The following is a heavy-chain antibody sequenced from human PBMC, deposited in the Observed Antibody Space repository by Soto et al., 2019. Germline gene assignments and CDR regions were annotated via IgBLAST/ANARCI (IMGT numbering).Heavy chain of an antibody. J-gene: IGHJ4*02. CDR3: ARSPLGYCSGGSCSDYYFDY. V-gene: IGHV5-51*01. CDR1: GYSFTSYW. D-gene: IGHD2-15*01. Sequence: PGESLKISCEGSGYSFTSYWIVWVRQMPGEGLEWMGIIYPDDSDTRYSPSFQGQVTISADKSITTAYLQWSSLKASDTAMYFFARSPLGYCSGGSCSDYYFDYWGQGTLVTVSS. CDR2: IYPDDSDT.